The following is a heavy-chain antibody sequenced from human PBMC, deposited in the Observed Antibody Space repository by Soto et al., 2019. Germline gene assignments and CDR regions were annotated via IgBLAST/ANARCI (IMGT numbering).Heavy chain of an antibody. V-gene: IGHV3-21*04. Sequence: GGSLRLSCAASGFTLSDYTMNWVRQAPGKGLEWVSSISSSGDYIYYADSLKGRFTISRDSPKSSLYLQMNSLRAEDTAVYYCAKQPYSGYDIIDYWGQGTLVTVSS. CDR2: ISSSGDYI. CDR3: AKQPYSGYDIIDY. D-gene: IGHD5-12*01. CDR1: GFTLSDYT. J-gene: IGHJ4*02.